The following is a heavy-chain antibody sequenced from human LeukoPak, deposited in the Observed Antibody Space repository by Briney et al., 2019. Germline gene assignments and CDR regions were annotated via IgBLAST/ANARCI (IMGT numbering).Heavy chain of an antibody. D-gene: IGHD3-10*01. CDR1: GDSITNYNYH. J-gene: IGHJ6*02. Sequence: SETLSLTCSVSGDSITNYNYHWGWIRQPPGKGLEWIGRLYNTGSTDNTDSNPSLQSRVTISADTSMNQIFLRLTSVTAADTAVYYCARDFGAGSYRYGMDVWGQGTTVIVSS. CDR2: LYNTGSTDNT. CDR3: ARDFGAGSYRYGMDV. V-gene: IGHV4-39*07.